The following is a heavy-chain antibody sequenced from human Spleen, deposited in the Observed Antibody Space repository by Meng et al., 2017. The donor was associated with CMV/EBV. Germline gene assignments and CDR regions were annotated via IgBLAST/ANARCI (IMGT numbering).Heavy chain of an antibody. V-gene: IGHV4-4*02. CDR3: ARLPERSSLGY. CDR2: IYHSGST. J-gene: IGHJ4*02. CDR1: AGSIGSRSW. D-gene: IGHD6-13*01. Sequence: FPVSAGSIGSRSWWSWVRQPPGRGLEWIGEIYHSGSTTYNPSLKSRVTISVDKSKNQFYLKLSSVTAADTAVYYCARLPERSSLGYWGQGTLVTVSS.